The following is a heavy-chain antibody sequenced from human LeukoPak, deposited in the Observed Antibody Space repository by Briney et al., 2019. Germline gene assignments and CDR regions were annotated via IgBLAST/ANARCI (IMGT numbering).Heavy chain of an antibody. CDR3: ARDQPSYSSSSGGFDY. D-gene: IGHD6-6*01. Sequence: GGTLRLSCAASGFTFSSYSMNWVRQAPGKGLEWVSSISSSSSYIYYADSVKGRFTISRDNAKNSLYLQMNSLRAEDTAVYYCARDQPSYSSSSGGFDYWGRGTLVTVSS. CDR2: ISSSSSYI. CDR1: GFTFSSYS. V-gene: IGHV3-21*01. J-gene: IGHJ4*02.